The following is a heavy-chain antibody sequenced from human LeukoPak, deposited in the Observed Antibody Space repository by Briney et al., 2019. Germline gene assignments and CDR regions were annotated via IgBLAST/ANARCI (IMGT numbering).Heavy chain of an antibody. J-gene: IGHJ4*02. CDR2: IHYSGAT. CDR3: ARHSSGWHLDF. D-gene: IGHD6-19*01. Sequence: PSETLSLTCSVSGGSISDYYWSWIRQPPGKGLEWIGYIHYSGATNCNPSLKSRVIMSVDTSRNQFSLNLYSVTAADTAMYYCARHSSGWHLDFWGQGTLATVSS. CDR1: GGSISDYY. V-gene: IGHV4-59*01.